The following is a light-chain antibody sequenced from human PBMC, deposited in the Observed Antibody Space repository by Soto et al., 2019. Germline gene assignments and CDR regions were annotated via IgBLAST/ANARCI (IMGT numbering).Light chain of an antibody. Sequence: IVLTQSPGTLSLSPGERATLSCRASQSVGRRYLAWYQQRPGKAPRVLIYDTSERASDIPDRFSGSESGTDFTLTISRLVPEDFAVYYCQYQGTFGGGTKVESK. J-gene: IGKJ4*01. V-gene: IGKV3-20*01. CDR1: QSVGRRY. CDR3: QYQGT. CDR2: DTS.